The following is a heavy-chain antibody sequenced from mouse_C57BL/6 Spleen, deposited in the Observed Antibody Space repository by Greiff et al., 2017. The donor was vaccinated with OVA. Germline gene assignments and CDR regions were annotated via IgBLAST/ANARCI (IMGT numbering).Heavy chain of an antibody. CDR2: IYPGDGDT. D-gene: IGHD1-1*01. J-gene: IGHJ2*01. V-gene: IGHV1-80*01. CDR1: GYAFSSYW. Sequence: VQLVESGAELVKPGASVKISCKASGYAFSSYWMNWVKQRPGKGLEWIGQIYPGDGDTNYNGKFKGKATLTADKSSSTAYMQLSSLTSEDSAVYFCARWGYYGSTPFDYWGQGTTLTVSS. CDR3: ARWGYYGSTPFDY.